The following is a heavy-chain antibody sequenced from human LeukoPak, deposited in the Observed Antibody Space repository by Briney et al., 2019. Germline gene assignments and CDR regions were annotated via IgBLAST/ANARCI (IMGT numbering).Heavy chain of an antibody. Sequence: PGGSLRLSCAASGLTFSDYSWTWVRQAPGKGLFWVSGISAGGGSTYYADSVKGRFSISRDNSRNTLYLQMNSLRAEDTAVYYCAKDASGPEYWGQGTLVTVSS. CDR3: AKDASGPEY. V-gene: IGHV3-23*01. CDR2: ISAGGGST. CDR1: GLTFSDYS. J-gene: IGHJ4*02.